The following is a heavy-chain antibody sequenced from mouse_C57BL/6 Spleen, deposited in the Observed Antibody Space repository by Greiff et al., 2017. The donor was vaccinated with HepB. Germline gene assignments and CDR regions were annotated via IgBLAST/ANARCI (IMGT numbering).Heavy chain of an antibody. CDR3: ARRYDGYWYFDV. Sequence: QVQLKESGAELVKPGASVKISCKASGYAFSSYWMNWVKQRPGKGLEWIGQIYPGDGDTNYNGKFKGKATLTADKSSSTAYMQLSSLTSEDSAVYFCARRYDGYWYFDVWGTGTTVTVSS. CDR2: IYPGDGDT. J-gene: IGHJ1*03. CDR1: GYAFSSYW. V-gene: IGHV1-80*01. D-gene: IGHD2-3*01.